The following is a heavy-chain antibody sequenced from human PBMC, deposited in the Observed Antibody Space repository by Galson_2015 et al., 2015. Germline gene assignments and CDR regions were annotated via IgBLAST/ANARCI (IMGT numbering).Heavy chain of an antibody. V-gene: IGHV1-3*01. CDR1: GYTFTSYA. D-gene: IGHD5-18*01. Sequence: SVKVSCKASGYTFTSYAMHWVRQAPGQRLEWMGWINAGNGNTKYSQKFQGRVTITRDTSASTAYMELSSLRSEDTAVYYCAREELRTRRYSYGYDFDYWGQGTLVTVSS. CDR3: AREELRTRRYSYGYDFDY. CDR2: INAGNGNT. J-gene: IGHJ4*02.